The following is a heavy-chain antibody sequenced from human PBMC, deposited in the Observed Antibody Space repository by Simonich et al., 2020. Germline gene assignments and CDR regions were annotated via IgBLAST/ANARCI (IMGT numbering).Heavy chain of an antibody. V-gene: IGHV1-69*06. CDR1: GGTFSRYA. Sequence: QVQLVQAEAEVKKPGSSVKVSCKASGGTFSRYAISWVGQAPGQGLAWSRGNGPILGRANDVQKFQGRVTMIAGKSTSTADMELSSLRSEETAVYDWARGGLADRRIVYYYYMDVWGKGTTVTVSS. CDR2: NGPILGRA. J-gene: IGHJ6*03. CDR3: ARGGLADRRIVYYYYMDV. D-gene: IGHD2-15*01.